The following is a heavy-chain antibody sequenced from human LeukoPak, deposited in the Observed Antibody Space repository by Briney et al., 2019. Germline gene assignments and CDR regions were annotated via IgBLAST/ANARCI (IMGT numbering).Heavy chain of an antibody. CDR3: AREQWLGQNYYYGMDV. D-gene: IGHD6-19*01. CDR1: GGSISSYY. Sequence: SETLSLTCTVSGGSISSYYWSWIRQPPGKGLEWIGDIYYSGSTNYNPSLKSRVTISVDTSKNQFSLKLSSVTAADTAVYYCAREQWLGQNYYYGMDVWGQGTTVTVSS. CDR2: IYYSGST. J-gene: IGHJ6*02. V-gene: IGHV4-59*01.